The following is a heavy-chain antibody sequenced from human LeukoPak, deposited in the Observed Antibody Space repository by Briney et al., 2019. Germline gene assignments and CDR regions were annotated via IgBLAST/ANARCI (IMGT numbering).Heavy chain of an antibody. CDR3: ARAFSPRYCSGGSCYSPYYYYYMDV. CDR2: INPNSGGT. V-gene: IGHV1-2*02. D-gene: IGHD2-15*01. Sequence: ASVKVSCKASGYTFTGYYMHWVRQAPGQGLEWMGWINPNSGGTNYAQKFQGRVTMTRDTSISTAYMELSRLRSDDTAVYYCARAFSPRYCSGGSCYSPYYYYYMDVWGKGTTVTVSS. CDR1: GYTFTGYY. J-gene: IGHJ6*03.